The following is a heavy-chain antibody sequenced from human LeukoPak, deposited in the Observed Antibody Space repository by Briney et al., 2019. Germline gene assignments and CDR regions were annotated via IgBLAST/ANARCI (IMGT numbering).Heavy chain of an antibody. CDR2: IYNNGRT. Sequence: SETLSLTCSVSGDSVSNSRVYWGWIRQTPGEGLEWIGSIYNNGRTYYKSSLESRVTISVDTPKNQFSLKLTSVTAADTAVYYCARADYGDPTRSNDVFDIWGQGTMVTVSS. V-gene: IGHV4-39*07. J-gene: IGHJ3*02. CDR1: GDSVSNSRVY. CDR3: ARADYGDPTRSNDVFDI. D-gene: IGHD4-17*01.